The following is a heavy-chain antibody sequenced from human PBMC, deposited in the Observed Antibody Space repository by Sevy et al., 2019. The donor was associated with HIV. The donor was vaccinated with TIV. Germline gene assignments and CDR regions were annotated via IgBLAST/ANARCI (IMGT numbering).Heavy chain of an antibody. CDR1: GYSFTSHW. J-gene: IGHJ4*02. V-gene: IGHV5-51*01. Sequence: GESLKISCKGSGYSFTSHWIGWVRHMPGKGREWMGIIFPDDSETRYSPSFQGQVTFSADKSINTAYLQWGSLKASDTAMYYCATSRSGYFDSSGYYIYWGQGTLVTVSS. CDR2: IFPDDSET. CDR3: ATSRSGYFDSSGYYIY. D-gene: IGHD3-22*01.